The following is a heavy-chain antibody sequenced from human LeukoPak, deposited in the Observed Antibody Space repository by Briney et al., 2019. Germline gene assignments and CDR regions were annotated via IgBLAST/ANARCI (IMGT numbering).Heavy chain of an antibody. J-gene: IGHJ4*02. Sequence: GGSLRLSCAASGFTFSSYSMNWVRQAPGKGLEWVSSISSSPSHTYYADSVKGRFTISRDNAKNSLYLQMNSLRAEDTAVYYCAKFVGGEGDFWSGYYSNVDYWGQGTLVTVSS. CDR1: GFTFSSYS. D-gene: IGHD3-3*01. CDR3: AKFVGGEGDFWSGYYSNVDY. V-gene: IGHV3-21*01. CDR2: ISSSPSHT.